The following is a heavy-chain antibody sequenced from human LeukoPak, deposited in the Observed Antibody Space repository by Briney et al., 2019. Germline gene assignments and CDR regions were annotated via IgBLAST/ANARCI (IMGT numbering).Heavy chain of an antibody. V-gene: IGHV3-7*01. CDR1: GFTFSDYW. J-gene: IGHJ4*02. Sequence: GGSLRLSCEASGFTFSDYWMSWVRQAPGKGLEWVANIKQDGSEKYYVDSVEGRFTISRDNAQNSLYLQMNSLRAEDTAMYYCARENYGLFDYWGQGPLVTVSS. D-gene: IGHD3-10*01. CDR3: ARENYGLFDY. CDR2: IKQDGSEK.